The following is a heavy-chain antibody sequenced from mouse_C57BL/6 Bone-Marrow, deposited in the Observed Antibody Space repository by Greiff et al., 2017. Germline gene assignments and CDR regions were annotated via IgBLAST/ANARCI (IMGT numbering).Heavy chain of an antibody. CDR1: GYTFTSYG. Sequence: QVQLQQSGAELARPGASVKLSCKASGYTFTSYGISWVKQSTGQGLEWIGEIYPRSGNTYYNEKFKGKATLTADKSSSTAYMELRSLTSEDSAVYFCARRDGSSVYWYFDVWGTGTTVTVSS. CDR3: ARRDGSSVYWYFDV. D-gene: IGHD1-1*01. V-gene: IGHV1-81*01. CDR2: IYPRSGNT. J-gene: IGHJ1*03.